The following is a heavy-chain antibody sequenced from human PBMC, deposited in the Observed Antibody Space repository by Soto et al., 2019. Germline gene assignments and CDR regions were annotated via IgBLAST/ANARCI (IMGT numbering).Heavy chain of an antibody. CDR1: GGTFSSYA. CDR3: ARPKDRYFDCNGYYGNDFYI. CDR2: IIPIFGTA. D-gene: IGHD3-22*01. J-gene: IGHJ3*02. Sequence: ASVKVSCKASGGTFSSYAISWVRQAPGQGLEWMGGIIPIFGTANYAQKFQGRVTITADESTSTAYMELSSLRSEDTAVYYCARPKDRYFDCNGYYGNDFYIRAQGTTVPVSS. V-gene: IGHV1-69*13.